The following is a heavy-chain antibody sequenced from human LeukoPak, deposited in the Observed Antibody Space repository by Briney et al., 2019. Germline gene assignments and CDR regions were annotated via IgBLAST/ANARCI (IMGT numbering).Heavy chain of an antibody. D-gene: IGHD2-2*01. Sequence: PETLSLTCAVSGYSISSGYYWGWIRQPPGKGPEWIGSIYHSGSTYYNPSLKSRVTISVDTSKNQFSLKLSSVTAADTAVYYCARRIVVVPAATTADYYMDVWGKGTTVTVSS. CDR2: IYHSGST. J-gene: IGHJ6*03. CDR1: GYSISSGYY. CDR3: ARRIVVVPAATTADYYMDV. V-gene: IGHV4-38-2*01.